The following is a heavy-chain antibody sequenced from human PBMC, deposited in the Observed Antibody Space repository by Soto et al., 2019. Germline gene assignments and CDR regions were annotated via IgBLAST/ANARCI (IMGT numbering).Heavy chain of an antibody. CDR2: ISSSGSTI. CDR1: GFTFSDYY. Sequence: SGGSLRLSCAASGFTFSDYYMSWIRQAPGKGLEWVSYISSSGSTIYYADSVKGRFTISRDNAKNSLYLQMNSLRAEDTAVYYCARGFSLYGDYPRESDYWGQGTLVTVSS. CDR3: ARGFSLYGDYPRESDY. D-gene: IGHD4-17*01. J-gene: IGHJ4*02. V-gene: IGHV3-11*01.